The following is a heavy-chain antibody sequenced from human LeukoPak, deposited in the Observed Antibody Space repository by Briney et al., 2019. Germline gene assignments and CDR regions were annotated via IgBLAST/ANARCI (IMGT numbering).Heavy chain of an antibody. J-gene: IGHJ4*02. D-gene: IGHD1-26*01. CDR3: ARGRVGATKAFDY. CDR2: ISSSSSCI. V-gene: IGHV3-21*01. Sequence: NPGGSLRLSCAASGFTFSSYSMNWVRQAPGKGLEWVSSISSSSSCIYYADSVKGRFTISRDNAKNSLYLQMNSLRAEDTAVYYCARGRVGATKAFDYWGQGTLVTVSS. CDR1: GFTFSSYS.